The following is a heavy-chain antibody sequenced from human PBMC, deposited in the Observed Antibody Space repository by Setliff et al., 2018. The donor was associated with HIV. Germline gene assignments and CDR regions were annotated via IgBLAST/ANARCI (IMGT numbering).Heavy chain of an antibody. D-gene: IGHD1-26*01. J-gene: IGHJ4*02. CDR1: GYSFDSYW. V-gene: IGHV5-51*01. CDR3: ARHRVGVTPSSEYYFDF. CDR2: VYPLDSDT. Sequence: GESLKISCTASGYSFDSYWIGWVRQVPGKGLEWLGIVYPLDSDTKYSPPLRGPFTISADKATNTAFLQWSSLRASDSAIYYCARHRVGVTPSSEYYFDFWGQGTQVTVSS.